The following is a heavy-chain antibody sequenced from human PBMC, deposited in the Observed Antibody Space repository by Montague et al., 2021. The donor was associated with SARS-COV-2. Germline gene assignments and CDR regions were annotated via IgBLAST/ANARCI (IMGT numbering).Heavy chain of an antibody. J-gene: IGHJ4*02. CDR3: VSVSRLNCFYY. CDR2: VSYSGST. CDR1: GGTAITDTHY. Sequence: SETLSLTCSASGGTAITDTHYWGWVRHSPGKGLEWLGSVSYSGSTYYNPSVKSRVAVSLDTSKTQCSLRLNSLTAADAAVYYCVSVSRLNCFYYWGRGILVAVSS. D-gene: IGHD1-1*01. V-gene: IGHV4-39*07.